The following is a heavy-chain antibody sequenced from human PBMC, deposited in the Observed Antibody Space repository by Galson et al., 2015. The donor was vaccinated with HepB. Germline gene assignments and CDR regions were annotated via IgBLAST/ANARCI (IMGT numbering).Heavy chain of an antibody. CDR3: ARAIAARTYYYYMDV. V-gene: IGHV1-69*13. CDR2: IIPIFGTA. J-gene: IGHJ6*03. D-gene: IGHD6-6*01. CDR1: GGTFSSYA. Sequence: SVKVSCKAPGGTFSSYAISWVRQAPGQGLEWMGGIIPIFGTANYAQKFQGRVTITADESTSTAYMELSSLRSEDTAVYYCARAIAARTYYYYMDVWGKGTTVTVSS.